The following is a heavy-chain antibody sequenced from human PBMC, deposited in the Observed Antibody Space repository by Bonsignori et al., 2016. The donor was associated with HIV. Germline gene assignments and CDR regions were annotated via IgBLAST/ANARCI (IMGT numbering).Heavy chain of an antibody. CDR2: ISYDGSNK. J-gene: IGHJ4*02. D-gene: IGHD6-19*01. Sequence: WIRQPPGKGLEWVAVISYDGSNKYYADSVKGRFTISRDNSKNTLYLQMNSLRAEDTAVYYCAKDYRVGWRALGIAVAGTFDYWGQGTLVTVSS. V-gene: IGHV3-30*18. CDR3: AKDYRVGWRALGIAVAGTFDY.